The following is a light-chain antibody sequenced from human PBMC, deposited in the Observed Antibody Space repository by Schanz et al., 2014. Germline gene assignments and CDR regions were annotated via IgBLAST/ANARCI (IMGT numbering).Light chain of an antibody. V-gene: IGLV2-14*03. CDR2: DVS. CDR1: SSDVGGYNF. Sequence: QSALTQPASVSGSPGQSITISCTGTSSDVGGYNFVSWYQQHPGKAPKVIIYDVSNRPSGVSDRFSGSKSGDAASLTISGLQAEDEANYYCCSYAGSPWLFGGGTKLTVL. CDR3: CSYAGSPWL. J-gene: IGLJ3*02.